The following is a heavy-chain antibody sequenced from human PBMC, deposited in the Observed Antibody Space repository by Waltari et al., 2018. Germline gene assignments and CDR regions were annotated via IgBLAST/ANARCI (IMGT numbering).Heavy chain of an antibody. CDR2: ISWNSGSI. CDR3: AKGSAWLRPGDAFDI. V-gene: IGHV3-9*01. D-gene: IGHD5-12*01. CDR1: GFTFDDYA. Sequence: EVQLVESGGGLVQPGRSLRLSCAASGFTFDDYAMHWVRQAPGKGLEWVSGISWNSGSIGYADSVKGRFTISRDNAKNSLYLQMNSLRAEDTALYYCAKGSAWLRPGDAFDIWGQGTMVTVSS. J-gene: IGHJ3*02.